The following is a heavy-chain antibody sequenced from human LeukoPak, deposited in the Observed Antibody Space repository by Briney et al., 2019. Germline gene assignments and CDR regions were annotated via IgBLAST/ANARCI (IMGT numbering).Heavy chain of an antibody. CDR2: VRGSGYST. V-gene: IGHV3-23*01. CDR3: GKGPNGDYLGAFDF. Sequence: GGSLRLSCAASGFTLSNYGMAWVRQPPGKGLEWVAAVRGSGYSTSYADSVRGRFTISRDNSKNTLYLQMNSLRAEDTAVYYCGKGPNGDYLGAFDFWGQGTMVTVSS. CDR1: GFTLSNYG. D-gene: IGHD4-17*01. J-gene: IGHJ3*01.